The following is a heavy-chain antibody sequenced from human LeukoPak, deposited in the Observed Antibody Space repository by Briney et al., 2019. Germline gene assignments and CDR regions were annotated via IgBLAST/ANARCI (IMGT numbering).Heavy chain of an antibody. CDR2: INPNSGGT. CDR3: ARDGSTYYYDSSGYSYAFDI. CDR1: GYTFTSYG. Sequence: ASVKVSCKASGYTFTSYGISWVRQAPGQGLEWMGWINPNSGGTNYAQKFQGWVTMTRDTSISTAYMELSRLRSDDTAVYYCARDGSTYYYDSSGYSYAFDIWGQGTMVTVSS. V-gene: IGHV1-2*04. D-gene: IGHD3-22*01. J-gene: IGHJ3*02.